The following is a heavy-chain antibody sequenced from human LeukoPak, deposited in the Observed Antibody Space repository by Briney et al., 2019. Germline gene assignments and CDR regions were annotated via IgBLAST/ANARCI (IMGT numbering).Heavy chain of an antibody. CDR1: GFTFSDHY. J-gene: IGHJ4*02. CDR2: ISSGGSTT. D-gene: IGHD2-2*01. Sequence: GGSLRLSCAASGFTFSDHYMSWIRQAPGKGLECVSYISSGGSTTYYTDSVKGRFTISRDNSKNTLYLQMNSLRAEDAAVYYCAKDRVVVPAAPYFDYWGQGTLVTVSS. CDR3: AKDRVVVPAAPYFDY. V-gene: IGHV3-11*01.